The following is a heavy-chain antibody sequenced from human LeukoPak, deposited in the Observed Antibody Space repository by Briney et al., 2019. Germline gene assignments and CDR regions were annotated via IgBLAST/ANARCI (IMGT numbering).Heavy chain of an antibody. V-gene: IGHV4-59*08. J-gene: IGHJ4*02. CDR2: IHNSGRT. CDR3: ARHGTISSESYFDY. Sequence: SETLSLTCSVSGGSVSSYYWSWIRQSPGKGLEWIGYIHNSGRTNYNPSLKSRVTGFVDTSKNQVSLRLSSMTAADTAVYYCARHGTISSESYFDYWGQGAVVTVSA. CDR1: GGSVSSYY. D-gene: IGHD1-14*01.